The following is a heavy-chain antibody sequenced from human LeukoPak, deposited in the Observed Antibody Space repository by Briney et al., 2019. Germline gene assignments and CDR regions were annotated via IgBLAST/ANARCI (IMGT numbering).Heavy chain of an antibody. CDR1: GGSISSSY. V-gene: IGHV4-59*01. Sequence: SETLSLTCTVSGGSISSSYWSWIRQPPGKGQEWIGYIYYSGTTDYNPSLRSRVTISVDTPKNQFSLKLSSVTAADTAVYYCARDFAVTTAYYYGVDVWGQGITVTVSS. J-gene: IGHJ6*02. CDR3: ARDFAVTTAYYYGVDV. CDR2: IYYSGTT. D-gene: IGHD4-17*01.